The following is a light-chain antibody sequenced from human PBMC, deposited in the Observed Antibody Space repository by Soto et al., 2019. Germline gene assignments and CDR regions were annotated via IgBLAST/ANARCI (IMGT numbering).Light chain of an antibody. J-gene: IGKJ1*01. Sequence: EVVLTQSPGTLSLSPGERVTLSCRASQSVASSYLAWYQQKPGRAPRLLFYSASSRATGIPDRFSGSGSGTDFTLTISRLEPEDFAVYYCHHFGSLPETFGHGPNV. CDR1: QSVASSY. CDR3: HHFGSLPET. CDR2: SAS. V-gene: IGKV3-20*01.